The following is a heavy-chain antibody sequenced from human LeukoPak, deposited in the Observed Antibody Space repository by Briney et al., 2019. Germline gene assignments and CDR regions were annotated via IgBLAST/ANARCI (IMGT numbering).Heavy chain of an antibody. CDR1: GYTFTSYG. Sequence: ASVKVSCKASGYTFTSYGISWVRQAPGPGLERMGWISAYNGNTNYAQKLQGRVTMTTDTSTSTAYMELRSLRSDDTAVYYCASVSTSAASYYYYGMDVWGKGTTVTVSS. J-gene: IGHJ6*04. D-gene: IGHD2-2*01. CDR2: ISAYNGNT. V-gene: IGHV1-18*04. CDR3: ASVSTSAASYYYYGMDV.